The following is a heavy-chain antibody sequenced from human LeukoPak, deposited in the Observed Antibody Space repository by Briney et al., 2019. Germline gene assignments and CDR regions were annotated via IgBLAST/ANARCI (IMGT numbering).Heavy chain of an antibody. CDR3: AKDQGYCSSTSCYTLVRLYPNFDY. J-gene: IGHJ4*02. CDR1: GFTFSSYA. Sequence: GGSLRLSCAASGFTFSSYAMSWVRQAPGKGLEWASAISGSGGSTYYADSVKGRFTISRDNSKNTLYLQMNSLRAEDTAVYYCAKDQGYCSSTSCYTLVRLYPNFDYWGQGTLVSVSS. D-gene: IGHD2-2*02. V-gene: IGHV3-23*01. CDR2: ISGSGGST.